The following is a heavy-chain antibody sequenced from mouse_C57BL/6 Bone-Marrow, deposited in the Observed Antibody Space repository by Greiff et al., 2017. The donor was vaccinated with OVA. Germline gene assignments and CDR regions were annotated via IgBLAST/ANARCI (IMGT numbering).Heavy chain of an antibody. CDR1: GFTFSSYA. D-gene: IGHD3-2*02. V-gene: IGHV5-4*01. Sequence: EVKLMESGGGLVKPGGSLKLSCAASGFTFSSYAMSWVRQTPEKRLEWVATISDGGSYTYYPDNVKGRFTISRDNAKNNLYLQMSHLKSEDTAMYYGAREREEQLRLLLDYWGQGTTLTVSS. CDR2: ISDGGSYT. J-gene: IGHJ2*01. CDR3: AREREEQLRLLLDY.